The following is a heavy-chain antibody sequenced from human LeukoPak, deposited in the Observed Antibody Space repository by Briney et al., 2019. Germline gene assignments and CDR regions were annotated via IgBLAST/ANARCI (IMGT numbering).Heavy chain of an antibody. J-gene: IGHJ4*02. Sequence: GGSLRLSCAASGFTFSSYEMNWVRQAPGKGLEWVSYISSSGSTIYYADSVKGRFTISRDNAKNSLYLQMNSLRAEDTAVYYCARVDTAMVTGYWGQGTLVTVSS. D-gene: IGHD5-18*01. V-gene: IGHV3-48*03. CDR1: GFTFSSYE. CDR3: ARVDTAMVTGY. CDR2: ISSSGSTI.